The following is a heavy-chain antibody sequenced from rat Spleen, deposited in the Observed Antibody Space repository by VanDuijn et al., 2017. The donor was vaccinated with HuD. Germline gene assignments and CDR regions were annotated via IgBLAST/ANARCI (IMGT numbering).Heavy chain of an antibody. Sequence: QVQLEESGPGLVQPSQTLSLTCAVSGFSLTSYHVAWVRQFPGKGLEWMGIIWTGGSTAYDSLFKSRLSISRDTSKSQVFLKMNSLQIEDTATYYWARAINYGGYGYVMDVWGQGASVTVSS. CDR2: IWTGGST. CDR1: GFSLTSYH. CDR3: ARAINYGGYGYVMDV. J-gene: IGHJ4*01. D-gene: IGHD1-11*01. V-gene: IGHV2-43*01.